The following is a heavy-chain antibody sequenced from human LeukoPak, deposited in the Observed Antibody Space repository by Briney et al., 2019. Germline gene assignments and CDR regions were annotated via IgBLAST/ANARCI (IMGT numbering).Heavy chain of an antibody. V-gene: IGHV3-23*01. D-gene: IGHD3-3*01. CDR2: ISGSTGST. CDR1: GFSLNHYV. CDR3: AKSYGDFWSGYYDY. Sequence: GGSLGLSCAASGFSLNHYVMNWVRQAPGKGLEWVSGISGSTGSTKYADSVRGRFTISRDDSRKTLYLQMDSLRADDTALYFCAKSYGDFWSGYYDYWGQGVRVTVSS. J-gene: IGHJ4*02.